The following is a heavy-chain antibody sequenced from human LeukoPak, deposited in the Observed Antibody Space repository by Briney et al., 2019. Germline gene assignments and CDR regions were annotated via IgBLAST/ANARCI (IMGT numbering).Heavy chain of an antibody. J-gene: IGHJ2*01. Sequence: SETLSLTCTVSGGSISSYYWSWIRQPPWKGLEWIGYIYYSGSTYYNPSLKSRVTISVDTSKNQFSLKLSSVTAADTAVYYCARVRRVMITFGGVSLWYFDLWGRGTLVTVSS. V-gene: IGHV4-59*12. CDR3: ARVRRVMITFGGVSLWYFDL. CDR1: GGSISSYY. CDR2: IYYSGST. D-gene: IGHD3-16*01.